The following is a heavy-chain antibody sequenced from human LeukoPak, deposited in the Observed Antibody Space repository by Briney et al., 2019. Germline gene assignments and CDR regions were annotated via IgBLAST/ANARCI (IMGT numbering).Heavy chain of an antibody. CDR1: GYTFTSYD. CDR2: MNPNSGNT. J-gene: IGHJ6*02. V-gene: IGHV1-8*01. CDR3: AREANSNRRYCSSTSCRYYYYYYGMDV. D-gene: IGHD2-2*01. Sequence: ASVTVSCMASGYTFTSYDINWVRQATGQGLEWMGWMNPNSGNTVYAQKFQGRVTMTRNTSISTAYMELSSLRSEDTAVYYCAREANSNRRYCSSTSCRYYYYYYGMDVWGQGTTVTVSS.